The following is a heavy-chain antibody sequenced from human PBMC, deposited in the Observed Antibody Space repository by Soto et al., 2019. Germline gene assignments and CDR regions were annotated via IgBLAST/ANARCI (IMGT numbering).Heavy chain of an antibody. D-gene: IGHD2-8*01. CDR3: ARHPGYAVPTVYATHYFNY. CDR1: GDSIRSDNYY. V-gene: IGHV4-39*01. CDR2: IYYTGST. J-gene: IGHJ4*02. Sequence: QLQLQESGPGLVKPSETLSLTCTVSGDSIRSDNYYCGWIRQPPGKGLEWIGSIYYTGSTYYNPSLKSRVTMSVGTSKSQFSLKLSSVTAADTAVYYCARHPGYAVPTVYATHYFNYWCQGILVTVST.